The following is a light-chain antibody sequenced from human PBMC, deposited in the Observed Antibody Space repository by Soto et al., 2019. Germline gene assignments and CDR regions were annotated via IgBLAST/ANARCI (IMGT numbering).Light chain of an antibody. CDR3: QQTYSTPPT. V-gene: IGKV1-39*01. CDR1: QSISTY. J-gene: IGKJ1*01. Sequence: DSQMPQSPSSLSASVGDRVTITCRASQSISTYLNWYQQKAGLAPKLLIYAASSLQSGVPSRFSGSGSGTDFTLTTSSLQPEDFATYYCQQTYSTPPTFGQGTKVDIK. CDR2: AAS.